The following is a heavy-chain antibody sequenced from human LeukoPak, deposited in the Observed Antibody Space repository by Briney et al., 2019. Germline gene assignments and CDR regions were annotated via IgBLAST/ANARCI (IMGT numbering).Heavy chain of an antibody. D-gene: IGHD1-20*01. J-gene: IGHJ6*03. V-gene: IGHV1-18*01. CDR1: GYTLTSYG. CDR3: ARVPNWNYYYYYMDV. CDR2: ISAYNGNT. Sequence: GASVKVSCKASGYTLTSYGISWVRQAPGQGLEWMGWISAYNGNTNYAQKLQGRVTMTTDTSTRTAYMELRSLRSDDTAVYYCARVPNWNYYYYYMDVWGKGTTVTVSS.